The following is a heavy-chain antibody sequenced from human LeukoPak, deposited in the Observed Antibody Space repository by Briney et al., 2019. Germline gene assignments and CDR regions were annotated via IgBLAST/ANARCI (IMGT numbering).Heavy chain of an antibody. CDR1: GYSISSGYY. CDR2: IYHSGST. D-gene: IGHD3-10*01. J-gene: IGHJ4*02. V-gene: IGHV4-38-2*02. Sequence: ASETLSLTCTVSGYSISSGYYWDWIRQPPGKGLEWIGSIYHSGSTNYNPSLRSRVTISVDTSKNQFSLKLSSVTAADTAVYYCARSHGSWSYYNLNDYWGQGTLVTVSS. CDR3: ARSHGSWSYYNLNDY.